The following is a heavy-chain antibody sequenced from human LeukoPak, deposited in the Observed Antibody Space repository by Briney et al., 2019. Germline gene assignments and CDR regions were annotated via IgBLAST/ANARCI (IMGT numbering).Heavy chain of an antibody. CDR1: GFTFSSYA. CDR2: ISSSSSYI. Sequence: GRSLRLSCAASGFTFSSYAMHWVRQAPGKGLEWVSSISSSSSYIYYADSVKGRSTISRDNAKNSLYLQMNSLRAEDTAVYYCARVSNDSSGYIYYYYYYYMDVWGKGTTVTASS. J-gene: IGHJ6*03. D-gene: IGHD3-22*01. V-gene: IGHV3-21*01. CDR3: ARVSNDSSGYIYYYYYYYMDV.